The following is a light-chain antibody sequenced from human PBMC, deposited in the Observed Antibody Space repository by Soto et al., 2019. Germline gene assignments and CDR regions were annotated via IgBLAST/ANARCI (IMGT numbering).Light chain of an antibody. CDR2: AAT. CDR1: QRISFY. V-gene: IGKV1-39*01. CDR3: QQSYSIPET. Sequence: DIHMTPSPSSLSASVGDRVTITCRASQRISFYLNWYQQKPGQAPKLLIYAATSLRSGVPSRFSGSGSGTDFTLTISSLQPEDFAKYYCQQSYSIPETFGQGTKLEI. J-gene: IGKJ1*01.